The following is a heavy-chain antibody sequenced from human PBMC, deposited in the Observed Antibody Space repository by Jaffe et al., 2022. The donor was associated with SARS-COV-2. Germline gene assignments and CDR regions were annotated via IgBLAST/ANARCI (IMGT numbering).Heavy chain of an antibody. V-gene: IGHV4-34*01. CDR2: INHGGST. CDR1: GGPFSDYS. D-gene: IGHD2-15*01. J-gene: IGHJ6*03. CDR3: AGATPPRFCSGGTCIGGYNYYMDV. Sequence: QVQLQQWGAGLLKPSETLSLTCGVYGGPFSDYSWTWIRQPPGKGLEWIGEINHGGSTNYDPSLKGRVTISADTSKNQFSLKLSSVTAADTAVYYCAGATPPRFCSGGTCIGGYNYYMDVWGKGTTVSVSS.